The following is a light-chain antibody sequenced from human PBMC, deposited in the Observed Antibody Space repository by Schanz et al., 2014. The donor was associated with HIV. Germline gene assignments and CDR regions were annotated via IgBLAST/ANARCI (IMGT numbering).Light chain of an antibody. V-gene: IGLV1-40*01. Sequence: QSVLTQPPSVSGAPGQRVTISCTGSSSNIGAGYDVHWYQQVPGTAPTLLIYDNNHRPSGVPDRFSGSKSGTSASLTITGLQPEDEADYYCQSFDGSLGGVLFGGGTKLTVL. CDR3: QSFDGSLGGVL. CDR1: SSNIGAGYD. CDR2: DNN. J-gene: IGLJ3*02.